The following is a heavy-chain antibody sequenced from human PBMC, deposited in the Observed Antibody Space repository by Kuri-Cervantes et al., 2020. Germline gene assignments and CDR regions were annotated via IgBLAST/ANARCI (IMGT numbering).Heavy chain of an antibody. CDR2: INHSGNT. J-gene: IGHJ4*02. V-gene: IGHV4-34*01. D-gene: IGHD4-23*01. Sequence: SETLSLTCAVYGESFSVYYWSWVRQPPGKGLQWIGEINHSGNTNYNPSLKSRVTISVDTSKNQFSLKLSSVTAADTAVYYCARGAGDYGGNSDYWGQGTLVTVSS. CDR1: GESFSVYY. CDR3: ARGAGDYGGNSDY.